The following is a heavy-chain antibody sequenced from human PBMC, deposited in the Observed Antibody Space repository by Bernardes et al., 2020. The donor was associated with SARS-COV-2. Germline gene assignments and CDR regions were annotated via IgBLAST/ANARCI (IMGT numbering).Heavy chain of an antibody. Sequence: SETLSLTCAVYGGSFSGYYWSWIRQPPGKGLEWIGEINHSGSTNYNPSLKSRVTISVDTSKNQFSLKLSSVTAADTAIYYCARASQSELDWFDPWGQGTLVTVSS. D-gene: IGHD3-3*02. CDR1: GGSFSGYY. J-gene: IGHJ5*02. CDR2: INHSGST. V-gene: IGHV4-34*01. CDR3: ARASQSELDWFDP.